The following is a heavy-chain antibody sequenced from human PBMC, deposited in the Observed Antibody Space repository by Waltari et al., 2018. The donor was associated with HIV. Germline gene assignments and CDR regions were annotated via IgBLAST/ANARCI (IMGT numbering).Heavy chain of an antibody. CDR2: ISGGATGT. J-gene: IGHJ2*01. D-gene: IGHD4-17*01. Sequence: EVQLLESGGGLVQPGGSLSLSCAASGFSCGSHAMSWVRQVPGKGLEWVSGISGGATGTYYADPVKGRFTISRDNSKSTLYLQMNSLRADDTAVYYCAKVRTTVTAVFYFDIWGRGALVTVSS. CDR3: AKVRTTVTAVFYFDI. V-gene: IGHV3-23*01. CDR1: GFSCGSHA.